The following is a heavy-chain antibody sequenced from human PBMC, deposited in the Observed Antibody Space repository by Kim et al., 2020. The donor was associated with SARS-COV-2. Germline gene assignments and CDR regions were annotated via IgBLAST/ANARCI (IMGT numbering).Heavy chain of an antibody. Sequence: ASVKVSCKASGYTFTSYGISWVRQAPGQGLEWMGWISAYNGNTNYAQKLQGRVTMTTDTSTSTAYMELRSLRSDDTAVYYCARQVAAAGTWYYYYGMDVWGQGTTVTVS. CDR2: ISAYNGNT. V-gene: IGHV1-18*01. D-gene: IGHD6-13*01. CDR1: GYTFTSYG. CDR3: ARQVAAAGTWYYYYGMDV. J-gene: IGHJ6*02.